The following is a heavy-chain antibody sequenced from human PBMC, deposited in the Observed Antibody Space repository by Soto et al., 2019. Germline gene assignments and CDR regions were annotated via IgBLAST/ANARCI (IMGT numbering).Heavy chain of an antibody. J-gene: IGHJ4*02. CDR2: ISGSGGST. CDR1: GFTFSSYA. Sequence: RLSCAASGFTFSSYAMSWVRQAPGKGLEWVSAISGSGGSTYYADSVKGRFTISRDNSKNTLYLQMNSLRAEDTAVYYCAKATYYYVSSGYLPNYWGQGTLVTVSS. V-gene: IGHV3-23*01. CDR3: AKATYYYVSSGYLPNY. D-gene: IGHD3-22*01.